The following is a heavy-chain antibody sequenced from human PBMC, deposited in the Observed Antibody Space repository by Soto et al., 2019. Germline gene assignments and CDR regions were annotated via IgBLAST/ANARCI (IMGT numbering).Heavy chain of an antibody. CDR2: INHSGST. CDR3: ARWWSGSRQGFDP. J-gene: IGHJ5*02. D-gene: IGHD3-3*01. V-gene: IGHV4-39*07. CDR1: GGSISSSSYY. Sequence: SETLSLTCTVSGGSISSSSYYWSWIRQPPGKGLEWIGEINHSGSTNYNPSLKSRVTISVDTSKNQFSLKLSSVTAADTAVYYCARWWSGSRQGFDPWGQGTLVTVSS.